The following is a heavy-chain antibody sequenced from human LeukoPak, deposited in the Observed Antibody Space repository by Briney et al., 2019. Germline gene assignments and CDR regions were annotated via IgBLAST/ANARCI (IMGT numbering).Heavy chain of an antibody. CDR2: IRYDGNNK. CDR1: GFTFSNYG. Sequence: PGGSLRLSCGASGFTFSNYGMLWVRQAPGKGLDWVAFIRYDGNNKLYADSVKGRFTISRDNSKNTLYLHINSLRAEDTAVYYCVKDIPLDYWGQGTLVIVSS. CDR3: VKDIPLDY. J-gene: IGHJ4*02. V-gene: IGHV3-30*02.